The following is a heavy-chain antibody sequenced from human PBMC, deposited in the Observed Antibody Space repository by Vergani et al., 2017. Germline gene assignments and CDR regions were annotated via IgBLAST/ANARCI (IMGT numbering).Heavy chain of an antibody. CDR2: IYYSGST. CDR3: ARGTYYYDSSGYYQTDY. Sequence: QVQLQESGPGLVKPSETLSLTCTVSGGSISSYYWSWIRQPPGKGLEWIGYIYYSGSTNDNPSLKSRVTISVDTSKNQFSLKLSSLTAADTAVYYCARGTYYYDSSGYYQTDYWGQGTLVTVSS. J-gene: IGHJ4*02. CDR1: GGSISSYY. D-gene: IGHD3-22*01. V-gene: IGHV4-59*01.